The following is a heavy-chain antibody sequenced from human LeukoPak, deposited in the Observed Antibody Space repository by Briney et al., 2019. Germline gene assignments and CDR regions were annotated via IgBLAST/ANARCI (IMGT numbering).Heavy chain of an antibody. J-gene: IGHJ4*02. V-gene: IGHV1-2*02. CDR2: INPNSGGT. CDR1: GYTFTGYY. CDR3: ARAVRRSSWYGEYYFDY. Sequence: ASVKVSCKASGYTFTGYYMHWVRQAPGQGLEWMGWINPNSGGTNYAQKFQGRVTMTRDTSISTAYMELSRLRSDDTAVYYCARAVRRSSWYGEYYFDYWGQGTLVTVSS. D-gene: IGHD6-13*01.